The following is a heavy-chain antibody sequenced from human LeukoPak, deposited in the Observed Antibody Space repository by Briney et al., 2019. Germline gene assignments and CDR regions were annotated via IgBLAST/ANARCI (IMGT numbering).Heavy chain of an antibody. D-gene: IGHD6-6*01. V-gene: IGHV1-8*03. CDR2: MNPNSGNT. Sequence: GASVKVSCKASGYTFTSYDINWVRQATGQGLEWMGWMNPNSGNTGYAQKFQGRVTITRNTSISTAYMELSSLRSEDTAVYYCARAVAARPSDAFDIWGQGTMVTVSS. J-gene: IGHJ3*02. CDR3: ARAVAARPSDAFDI. CDR1: GYTFTSYD.